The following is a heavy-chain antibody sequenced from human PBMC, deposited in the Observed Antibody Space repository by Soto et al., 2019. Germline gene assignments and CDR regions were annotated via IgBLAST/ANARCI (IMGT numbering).Heavy chain of an antibody. D-gene: IGHD2-2*01. CDR3: ARDTDIIIIPGAIGGPDY. V-gene: IGHV1-18*01. Sequence: ASVKVSCKASGYTSTNYGISWVRQAPGQGLEWMGWISAYNGDTDYEQKLQGRLTMTTDTSTSTAYMELRGLRSDDAAVYYCARDTDIIIIPGAIGGPDYWGQGTLVTVSS. CDR2: ISAYNGDT. CDR1: GYTSTNYG. J-gene: IGHJ4*02.